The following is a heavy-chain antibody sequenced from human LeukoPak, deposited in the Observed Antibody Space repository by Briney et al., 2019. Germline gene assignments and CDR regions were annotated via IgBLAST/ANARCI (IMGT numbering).Heavy chain of an antibody. CDR2: ISSSGSTI. V-gene: IGHV3-48*03. D-gene: IGHD6-19*01. CDR1: GFTFSSYE. CDR3: ARDALASSGCGY. J-gene: IGHJ4*02. Sequence: GGSLRLSCAASGFTFSSYEMTWVRQAPGKGLEWVSYISSSGSTIYYADSVKGRFTISRDNAKNSLYLQMNSLRAEDTAVYYCARDALASSGCGYWGQGTLVTVSS.